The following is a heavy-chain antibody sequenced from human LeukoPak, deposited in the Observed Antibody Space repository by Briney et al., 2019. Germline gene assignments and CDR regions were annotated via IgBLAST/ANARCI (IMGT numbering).Heavy chain of an antibody. J-gene: IGHJ4*02. Sequence: PSETLSLTCTVSGGSISSYYWSWIRQPPGKGLEWIGHIYYSGSTNYNPSLKSRVTISVDTSKNQFSLKLSSVTAADTAVYYCGGSPLTSGSYTDYWGQGTLVTVSS. D-gene: IGHD1-26*01. CDR1: GGSISSYY. CDR3: GGSPLTSGSYTDY. CDR2: IYYSGST. V-gene: IGHV4-59*01.